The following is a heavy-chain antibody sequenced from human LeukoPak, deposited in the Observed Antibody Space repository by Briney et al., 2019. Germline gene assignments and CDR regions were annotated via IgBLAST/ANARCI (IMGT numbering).Heavy chain of an antibody. Sequence: SETLSLTCTVSGGSISSGDYYWSWIRRPPGKGLEWIGYIYYSGSTYYNPSLKSRVTISVDTSKNQFSLKLSSVTAADTAVYYCARDRPSKEYYDFWSGYPERNYYYYGMDVWGQGTTVTVSS. CDR2: IYYSGST. D-gene: IGHD3-3*01. CDR3: ARDRPSKEYYDFWSGYPERNYYYYGMDV. J-gene: IGHJ6*02. CDR1: GGSISSGDYY. V-gene: IGHV4-30-4*01.